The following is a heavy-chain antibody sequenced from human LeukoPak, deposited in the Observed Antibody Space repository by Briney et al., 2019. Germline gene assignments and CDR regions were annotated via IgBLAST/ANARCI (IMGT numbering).Heavy chain of an antibody. J-gene: IGHJ6*02. CDR3: ARDYYGSGSYGTFYYYGMDV. CDR1: GGSICRGGYY. V-gene: IGHV4-31*03. Sequence: SETLSLTCTVSGGSICRGGYYWSWLRQHPGNGLEWIGYIYYSGCTFYIPSLKSRVPISVATSKNQSSLKLSSVTAADTAVYYCARDYYGSGSYGTFYYYGMDVWGQGTTVTVSS. CDR2: IYYSGCT. D-gene: IGHD3-10*01.